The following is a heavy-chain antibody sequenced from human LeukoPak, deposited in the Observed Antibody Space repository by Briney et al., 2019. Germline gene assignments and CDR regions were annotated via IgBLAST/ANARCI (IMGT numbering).Heavy chain of an antibody. V-gene: IGHV3-66*01. J-gene: IGHJ4*02. CDR1: GFTFSAKY. D-gene: IGHD3-10*01. CDR3: ARDLMRTTMVRGVMEQGDY. Sequence: GSPRLSCAASGFTFSAKYMSWVCQAPGKGLEWVSVIYTGGSTYYSDSVKVSFTISGSNSKQTPNLKMNSLRAEDTGIYYCARDLMRTTMVRGVMEQGDYWGQ. CDR2: IYTGGST.